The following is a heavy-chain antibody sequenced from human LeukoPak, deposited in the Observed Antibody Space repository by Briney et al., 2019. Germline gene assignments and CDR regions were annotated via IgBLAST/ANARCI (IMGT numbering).Heavy chain of an antibody. V-gene: IGHV4-39*07. J-gene: IGHJ4*02. D-gene: IGHD6-13*01. CDR2: INHSGST. Sequence: SETLSLTCTVSGGSISSSSYYWGWIRQPPGKGLEWIGEINHSGSTNYNPSLKSRVTISVDTSKNQFSLKLSSVTAADTAVYYCASIDSSSWYVDYWGQGTLVTVSS. CDR3: ASIDSSSWYVDY. CDR1: GGSISSSSYY.